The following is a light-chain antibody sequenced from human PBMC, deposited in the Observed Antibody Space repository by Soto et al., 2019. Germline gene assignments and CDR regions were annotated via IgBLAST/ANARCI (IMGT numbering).Light chain of an antibody. V-gene: IGLV2-23*02. Sequence: QSVLTQPASVSGSPGQSITISCTGVSSDVGNYDLVSWYQQHPDKAPQLMIYEVTKRPSGVSNRFSGSKSGNTASLTISGLQTEDEADYYCCSYAGRSNYVFGTGTKVTVL. CDR3: CSYAGRSNYV. CDR1: SSDVGNYDL. CDR2: EVT. J-gene: IGLJ1*01.